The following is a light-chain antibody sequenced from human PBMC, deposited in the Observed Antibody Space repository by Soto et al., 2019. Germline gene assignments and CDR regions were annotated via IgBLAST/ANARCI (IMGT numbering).Light chain of an antibody. V-gene: IGKV3-20*01. CDR2: GAS. J-gene: IGKJ2*01. CDR3: KQYGSSPRT. Sequence: EIVLTQSPGTLSLSPGERATLSCRASQSVSSSYFAWYQQKPGQAPRLLIYGASSRATGIPDRFSGRGSGTDISLTISRLEPEDFAVYYCKQYGSSPRTFGQGTKLEIK. CDR1: QSVSSSY.